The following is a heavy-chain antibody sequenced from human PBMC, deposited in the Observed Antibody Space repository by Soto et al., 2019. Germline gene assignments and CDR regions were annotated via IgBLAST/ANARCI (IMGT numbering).Heavy chain of an antibody. J-gene: IGHJ3*01. Sequence: EVQLVESGGGLVMPGGSLRLSCAASGFTFASYNMTWVRQAPGKGLDWVSSINPSSSNIYYSDSVRGRFTISRDDPKNLLHLDINRLRTKDVAIYYCLSVFWGDGGCYIRRAALDVWGQGTAVTVSS. D-gene: IGHD2-21*02. CDR3: LSVFWGDGGCYIRRAALDV. CDR2: INPSSSNI. CDR1: GFTFASYN. V-gene: IGHV3-21*02.